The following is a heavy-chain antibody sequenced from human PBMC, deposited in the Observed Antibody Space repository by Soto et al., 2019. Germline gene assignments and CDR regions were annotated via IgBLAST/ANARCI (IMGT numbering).Heavy chain of an antibody. CDR2: IKSKTDGGTT. V-gene: IGHV3-15*07. D-gene: IGHD2-21*01. Sequence: GGSLRLSCAASGFTFSNAWMNWVRQAPGKGLEWVGRIKSKTDGGTTDYAAPVKGRFTISRDDSKNTLYLQMNSLKTEDTAVYYCNGDSNYYYYGMDVWGQGTTVTVSS. CDR3: NGDSNYYYYGMDV. J-gene: IGHJ6*02. CDR1: GFTFSNAW.